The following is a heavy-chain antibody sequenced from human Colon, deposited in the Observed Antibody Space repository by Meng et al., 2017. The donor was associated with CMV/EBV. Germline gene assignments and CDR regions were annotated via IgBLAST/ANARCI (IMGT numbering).Heavy chain of an antibody. V-gene: IGHV4-4*07. J-gene: IGHJ4*02. CDR3: ARDSNLSGLAY. D-gene: IGHD3-10*01. CDR2: VYISGNT. CDR1: GSSINSYY. Sequence: QVQLRESGPGRVKPSETRALTCTVSGSSINSYYWSWIRQPAGKGLEWIGRVYISGNTNYNPSLKSRVTMSIDTSKNQLSLNIRSVTAADTAVYYCARDSNLSGLAYWGQGTLVTVSS.